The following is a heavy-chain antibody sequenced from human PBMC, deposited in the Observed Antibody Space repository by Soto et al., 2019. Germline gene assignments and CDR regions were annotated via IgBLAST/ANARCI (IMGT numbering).Heavy chain of an antibody. J-gene: IGHJ6*03. Sequence: QVQLVQSGAVVKKPGASEKVSCNTSGYTFTDYHIHWVRQAPGQGLEWVGRIDPKYGDTSYGEKFQDAVTVTRDTSINTVYMEVSSRKSGDTAVYYCARGKDLWSGHYYYLDVWGKGTTVTASS. CDR3: ARGKDLWSGHYYYLDV. CDR1: GYTFTDYH. D-gene: IGHD3-3*01. V-gene: IGHV1-2*06. CDR2: IDPKYGDT.